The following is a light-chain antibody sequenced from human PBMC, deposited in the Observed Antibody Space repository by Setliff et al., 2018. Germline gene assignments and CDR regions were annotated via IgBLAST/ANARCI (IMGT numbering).Light chain of an antibody. J-gene: IGLJ1*01. Sequence: QSVLSQPPSASGSPGQSVTISCTGTSSDIGDYNYVSWYQHHPGKAPKLLIYDVDKRPSGVPDRFSGSKSGNTASLTVSGLQADDEADYYCSSYSGSSTLVFGTGTKVTVL. CDR2: DVD. CDR3: SSYSGSSTLV. V-gene: IGLV2-8*01. CDR1: SSDIGDYNY.